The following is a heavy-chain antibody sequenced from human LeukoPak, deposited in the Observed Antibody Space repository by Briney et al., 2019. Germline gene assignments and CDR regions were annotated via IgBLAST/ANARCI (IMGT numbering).Heavy chain of an antibody. Sequence: GGSLRLSCAASGFTFSNAWMSWVRQAPGKGLEWVGRIKSKTDGGTTDYAAPVKGRFTISRDDSKNTLYLQMNSLRAEDTAVYYCAKDLPRSPAARVNYFDYWGQGTLVTVSS. J-gene: IGHJ4*02. CDR2: IKSKTDGGTT. CDR3: AKDLPRSPAARVNYFDY. D-gene: IGHD6-6*01. CDR1: GFTFSNAW. V-gene: IGHV3-15*01.